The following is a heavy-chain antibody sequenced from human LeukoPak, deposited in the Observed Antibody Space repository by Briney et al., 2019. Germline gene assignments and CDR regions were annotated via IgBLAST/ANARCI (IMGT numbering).Heavy chain of an antibody. Sequence: GGSLRLSCAASGFTFSGSALHWVRQASGKGLEWVGRIRSTANGYATAYTASVKGRFTISRDDSKNTAYLQMGSLKTEDTAVYYCTGNYYGSGSYADFDYWGQGTLVTVSS. CDR1: GFTFSGSA. CDR2: IRSTANGYAT. D-gene: IGHD3-10*01. CDR3: TGNYYGSGSYADFDY. J-gene: IGHJ4*02. V-gene: IGHV3-73*01.